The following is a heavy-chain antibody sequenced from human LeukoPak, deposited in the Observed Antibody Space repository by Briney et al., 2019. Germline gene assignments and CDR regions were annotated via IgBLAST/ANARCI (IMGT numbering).Heavy chain of an antibody. D-gene: IGHD2-2*01. J-gene: IGHJ5*02. Sequence: GAPLRLSCDASGPTVSIYALHGLRQAPDKGVVWGVVISNDEPAEAEPDSVTGRFITTTDNTKNTLYLQMMGLKVDDAAVYYCARGGCSTPSCNRWFDPWGRGTLVTVSS. CDR3: ARGGCSTPSCNRWFDP. V-gene: IGHV3-30*01. CDR1: GPTVSIYA. CDR2: ISNDEPAE.